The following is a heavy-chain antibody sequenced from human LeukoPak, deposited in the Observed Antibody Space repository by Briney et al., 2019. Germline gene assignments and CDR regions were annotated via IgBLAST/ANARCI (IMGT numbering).Heavy chain of an antibody. D-gene: IGHD1-14*01. CDR3: AKDHPSGYYFDY. Sequence: GGSLRLSCAASGFTFSSYSMNWVRQAPGKGLEWVSYISSSSSTIYYADSVKGRFTISRDNSKNTLFLQMNSLRAEDTAIYYCAKDHPSGYYFDYWGQGTLVTVSS. V-gene: IGHV3-48*01. J-gene: IGHJ4*02. CDR1: GFTFSSYS. CDR2: ISSSSSTI.